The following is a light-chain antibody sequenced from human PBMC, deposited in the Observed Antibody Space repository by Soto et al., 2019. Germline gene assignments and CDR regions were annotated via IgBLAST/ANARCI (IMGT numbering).Light chain of an antibody. Sequence: SVLTQPPSVSGAPGQRVTISCTGSSSNIGAGYDVHWYQQLPGTAPKVLVYGSSYRPSGVPDRFSGSKSGTSASLAITGLQAEDEADYYCQSYDSSLSGYVFGTGTKVTVL. CDR3: QSYDSSLSGYV. J-gene: IGLJ1*01. V-gene: IGLV1-40*01. CDR1: SSNIGAGYD. CDR2: GSS.